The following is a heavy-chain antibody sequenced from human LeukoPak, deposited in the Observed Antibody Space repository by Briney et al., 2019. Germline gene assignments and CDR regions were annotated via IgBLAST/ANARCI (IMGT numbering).Heavy chain of an antibody. CDR3: ATWSGRRDY. CDR1: GFTFSSYS. Sequence: GGSLRLSCSMSGFTFSSYSMNWVRQAPGKGLEWVSSISSSGEMYYADSVKGRFTISRDNAKNSLYLQVNSLRVEDTALYYCATWSGRRDYWGQGILVTVSS. V-gene: IGHV3-21*01. J-gene: IGHJ4*02. CDR2: ISSSGEM.